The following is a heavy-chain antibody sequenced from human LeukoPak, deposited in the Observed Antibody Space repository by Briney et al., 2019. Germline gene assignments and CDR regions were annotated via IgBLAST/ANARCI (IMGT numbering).Heavy chain of an antibody. CDR1: GGSFSGYY. Sequence: NPSETLSLTCAVYGGSFSGYYWSWIRQPPGKGLEWIGEINHSGSTNYNPSLKSRVTISVDNSKNQFSLKLSSVTAADTAVYYCAREGGGSYYYYMDVWGKGTTVTISS. V-gene: IGHV4-34*01. CDR2: INHSGST. CDR3: AREGGGSYYYYMDV. D-gene: IGHD1-26*01. J-gene: IGHJ6*03.